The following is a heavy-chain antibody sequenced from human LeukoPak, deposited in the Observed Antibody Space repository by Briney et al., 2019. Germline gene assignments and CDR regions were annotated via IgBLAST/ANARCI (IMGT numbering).Heavy chain of an antibody. CDR1: GGSISSGGYY. Sequence: PSETLSLTCTVSGGSISSGGYYWSWIRQHPGKGLEWIGYIYYSGSTYYNPSLKSRVTISVDTSKNQFSLKLSSVTAADTAVYYCARATGARYSYGYFDYWGQGTLVTVSS. V-gene: IGHV4-31*03. J-gene: IGHJ4*02. CDR2: IYYSGST. D-gene: IGHD5-18*01. CDR3: ARATGARYSYGYFDY.